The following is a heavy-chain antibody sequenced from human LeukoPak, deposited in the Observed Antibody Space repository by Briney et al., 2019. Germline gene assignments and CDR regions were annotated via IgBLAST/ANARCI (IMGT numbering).Heavy chain of an antibody. J-gene: IGHJ4*02. V-gene: IGHV4-39*07. CDR2: IYYSGST. Sequence: SETLSLTCTVSGGSISSSSYYWGWIRQPPGKGLEWIGSIYYSGSTYYNPSLKSRVTISVDTSKNQFSLKLSSVTAADTAVYYCARDDALTYYYDSSGLGSWGQGTLVTVSS. D-gene: IGHD3-22*01. CDR3: ARDDALTYYYDSSGLGS. CDR1: GGSISSSSYY.